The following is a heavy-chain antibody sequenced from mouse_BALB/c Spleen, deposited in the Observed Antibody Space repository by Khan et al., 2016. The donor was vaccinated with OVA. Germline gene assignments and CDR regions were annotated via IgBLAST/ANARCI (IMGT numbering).Heavy chain of an antibody. D-gene: IGHD2-3*01. J-gene: IGHJ1*01. V-gene: IGHV2-9*02. CDR1: GFSLTSYS. Sequence: QVQLKESGPGLVAPSQSLSITCTVSGFSLTSYSVHWVRQPPGKGLEWLGVIWADGGTNYNSALMSRLSITKDNFKSQVFLKMNSLQSDDTAIYYCARRDDGYPDWYFDVWGAGTTVTVSS. CDR3: ARRDDGYPDWYFDV. CDR2: IWADGGT.